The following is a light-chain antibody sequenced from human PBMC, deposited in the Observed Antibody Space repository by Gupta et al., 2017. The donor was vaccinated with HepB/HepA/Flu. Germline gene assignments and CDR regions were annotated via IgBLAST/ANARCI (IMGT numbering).Light chain of an antibody. CDR1: QGISSY. Sequence: DIQLTQSPSFLSASVGDRVTITCRASQGISSYLAWYQQKPGKAPKLLIYAASPLQSGVPSRFSGSGSGTEFTLTISSRQPEDFATYYCQQRNSYLLTFGRGTKVEIK. CDR2: AAS. V-gene: IGKV1-9*01. J-gene: IGKJ4*01. CDR3: QQRNSYLLT.